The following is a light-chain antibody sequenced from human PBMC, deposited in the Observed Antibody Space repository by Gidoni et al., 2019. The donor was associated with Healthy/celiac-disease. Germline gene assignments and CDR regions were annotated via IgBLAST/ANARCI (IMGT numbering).Light chain of an antibody. V-gene: IGKV1-39*01. CDR1: QSISIY. J-gene: IGKJ1*01. CDR3: QQSYSTRRT. Sequence: DIQMTQSPSSLSASVGDRVTITCRASQSISIYLNWYQQKPGKAPKLLIYAASSLQSGVPSRFSGSGSGTDFTLTISSLQPEDFATYYCQQSYSTRRTFXQXTKVEIK. CDR2: AAS.